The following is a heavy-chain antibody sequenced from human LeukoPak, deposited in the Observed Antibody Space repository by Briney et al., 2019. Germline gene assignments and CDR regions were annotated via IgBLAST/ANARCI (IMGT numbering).Heavy chain of an antibody. CDR2: FDPEDGET. D-gene: IGHD2-2*01. CDR3: ELQSNRAYCSSTSCQNFGY. V-gene: IGHV1-24*01. CDR1: GYTLTELS. J-gene: IGHJ4*02. Sequence: ASVKVSCKVSGYTLTELSMHWVRQAPGKGLEWMGGFDPEDGETIYAQKFQGRVTMTEDTSTDTAYMELSSLRSEDTAVYYCELQSNRAYCSSTSCQNFGYWGQGTLVTVSS.